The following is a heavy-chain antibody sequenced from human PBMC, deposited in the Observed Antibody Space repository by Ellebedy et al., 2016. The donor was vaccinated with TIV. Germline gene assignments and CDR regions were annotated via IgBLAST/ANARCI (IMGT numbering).Heavy chain of an antibody. CDR1: GIPFSNYA. V-gene: IGHV3-30-3*01. J-gene: IGHJ1*01. Sequence: GESLKISCAASGIPFSNYAMHWVRQTPGKGLEWVAVISYDGSNKSADSVKGRFTISRDNSKNTVFLQMNSRRAEDTAVYYCATDGGRWFDWDFQHWGQGSLVIVSA. CDR2: ISYDGSNK. D-gene: IGHD3-9*01. CDR3: ATDGGRWFDWDFQH.